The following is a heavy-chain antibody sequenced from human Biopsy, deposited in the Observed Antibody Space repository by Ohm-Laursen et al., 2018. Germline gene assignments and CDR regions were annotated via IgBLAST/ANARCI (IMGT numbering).Heavy chain of an antibody. D-gene: IGHD3-16*01. Sequence: GSLRLSCTASGFIFSDYYMSWIRQAPGKGLEWVSNINSVGTIYYADSVRGRFTISRDNAKNSLYLQMNSLRVEDTAVYYCARSVGIMAAPIDYWGQETLVTVS. V-gene: IGHV3-11*01. J-gene: IGHJ4*02. CDR3: ARSVGIMAAPIDY. CDR2: INSVGTI. CDR1: GFIFSDYY.